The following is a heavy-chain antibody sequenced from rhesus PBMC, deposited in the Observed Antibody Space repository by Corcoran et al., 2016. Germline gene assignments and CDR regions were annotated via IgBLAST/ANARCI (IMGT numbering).Heavy chain of an antibody. CDR3: ATILDG. V-gene: IGHV4-106*01. CDR1: GGSISDDYS. J-gene: IGHJ4*01. CDR2: IYSSCGST. D-gene: IGHD3-3*01. Sequence: QVQLQESGPGLVKPSETLSRTCAVSGGSISDDYSWSWIRQPPVKGLAWIGYIYSSCGSTNYNPSLQTRVTIYIAPSKTQFSLKLSSVTAAGTAVYYCATILDGWGQGVLVTVSS.